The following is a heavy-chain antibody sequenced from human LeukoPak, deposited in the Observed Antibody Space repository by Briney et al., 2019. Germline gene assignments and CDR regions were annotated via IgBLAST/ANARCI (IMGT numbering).Heavy chain of an antibody. CDR1: GGTFSSYA. CDR2: IIPILGIA. Sequence: SVKVSCKASGGTFSSYAISWVRQAPGQGLEWMGRIIPILGIANYAQKFQGRVTITADKSTSTAYMELSSLRSEDTAVYYCVVVITKVRYYYYGMDVWGQGTTVTVSS. V-gene: IGHV1-69*04. D-gene: IGHD3-22*01. CDR3: VVVITKVRYYYYGMDV. J-gene: IGHJ6*02.